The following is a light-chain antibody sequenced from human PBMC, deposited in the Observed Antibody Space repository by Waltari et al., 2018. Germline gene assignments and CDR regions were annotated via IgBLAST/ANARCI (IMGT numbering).Light chain of an antibody. CDR3: HSYGGSLTVI. Sequence: QSVLPQPPSVSGAPGQRVTISCTGSSSNIGAGYDVHWYQQLPGTAPRLPIYGINNRPSGVPHRFSGPTSGSSASLTISALQAEDEADYYCHSYGGSLTVIFGGGTKVTVL. CDR2: GIN. V-gene: IGLV1-40*01. CDR1: SSNIGAGYD. J-gene: IGLJ2*01.